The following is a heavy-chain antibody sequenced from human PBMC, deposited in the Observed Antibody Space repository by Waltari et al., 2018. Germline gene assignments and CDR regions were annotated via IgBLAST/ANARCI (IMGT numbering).Heavy chain of an antibody. CDR2: ISSSRSYI. J-gene: IGHJ4*02. D-gene: IGHD3-22*01. V-gene: IGHV3-21*01. Sequence: EVQLVESGGGLVKPGGSLRLSCAASGFTFSSYSLNWVRQAPGKGLEWVSSISSSRSYIYYADSVKGRFTISRDNAKNSLYLQMNSLRAEDTAVYYCARRYDNSGYFPMWGQGTLVTVSS. CDR3: ARRYDNSGYFPM. CDR1: GFTFSSYS.